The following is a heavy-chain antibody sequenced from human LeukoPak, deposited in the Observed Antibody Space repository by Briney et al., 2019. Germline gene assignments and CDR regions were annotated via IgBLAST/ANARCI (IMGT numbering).Heavy chain of an antibody. CDR3: AKAHSSSWYEFDF. CDR2: IYGGGST. J-gene: IGHJ4*02. V-gene: IGHV3-53*01. CDR1: GFTVSSNY. Sequence: GGSLRLSCAASGFTVSSNYMSWVRQAPGKGLEWVSVIYGGGSTSYADSVKGRFTISRDNSKNILYLQMNSLRAEDTAIYYCAKAHSSSWYEFDFWGQGTLVTVSS. D-gene: IGHD6-13*01.